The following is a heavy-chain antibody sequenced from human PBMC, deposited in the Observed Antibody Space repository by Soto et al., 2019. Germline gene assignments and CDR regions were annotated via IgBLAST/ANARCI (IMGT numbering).Heavy chain of an antibody. D-gene: IGHD3-10*01. Sequence: PGGSLRLSCAASGFTFDIHAMSWVRQAPGKGLQWVSVISGSGGSTYYADSVKGRFTISRDNSKNTLYLQMNSLRADDTAVYYCAKDPLEFQTIAPSYGMDVWGQGTTVTVSS. CDR1: GFTFDIHA. J-gene: IGHJ6*02. CDR2: ISGSGGST. CDR3: AKDPLEFQTIAPSYGMDV. V-gene: IGHV3-23*01.